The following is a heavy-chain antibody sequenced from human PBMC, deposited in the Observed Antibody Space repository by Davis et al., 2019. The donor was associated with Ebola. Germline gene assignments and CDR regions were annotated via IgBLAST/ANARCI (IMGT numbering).Heavy chain of an antibody. V-gene: IGHV3-64D*06. D-gene: IGHD2-15*01. J-gene: IGHJ4*02. CDR1: GFTFSSYA. CDR3: VKDRFTVVVVHGGFDY. Sequence: GESLKISCSASGFTFSSYAMHWVRQAPGKGLESVSRISTNGENTYYAESVKGRFTISRDNSKDTLYLQMRGLRTEDTAVYYCVKDRFTVVVVHGGFDYWGQGTLVTVSS. CDR2: ISTNGENT.